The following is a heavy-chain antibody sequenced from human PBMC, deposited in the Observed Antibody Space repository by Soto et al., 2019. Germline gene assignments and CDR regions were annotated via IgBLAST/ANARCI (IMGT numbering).Heavy chain of an antibody. Sequence: PGGSLRLSCAASGFTFSSYWMHWVRQAPGKGLVWVSRINSDGSSTSYADSVKGRFTISRDNAKNTLYLQMNSLRAEDTAVYYCASEVDTAMVFDYWGQGTLVTVSS. CDR3: ASEVDTAMVFDY. V-gene: IGHV3-74*01. J-gene: IGHJ4*02. D-gene: IGHD5-18*01. CDR1: GFTFSSYW. CDR2: INSDGSST.